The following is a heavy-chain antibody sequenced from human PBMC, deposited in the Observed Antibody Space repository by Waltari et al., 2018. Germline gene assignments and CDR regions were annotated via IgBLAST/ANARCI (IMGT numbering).Heavy chain of an antibody. D-gene: IGHD6-19*01. J-gene: IGHJ4*02. Sequence: QLLESGGGLAQPGGSLRLSCAASGLVFNIYAMSWVRQSPGKGLEWVSGISSNGDTTCYADSVKGRFTISRDNSKNSLFLEMNNLRGDDTAIYYCVKSEISGWYVMDSWGQGTLVSVSS. CDR2: ISSNGDTT. V-gene: IGHV3-23*01. CDR3: VKSEISGWYVMDS. CDR1: GLVFNIYA.